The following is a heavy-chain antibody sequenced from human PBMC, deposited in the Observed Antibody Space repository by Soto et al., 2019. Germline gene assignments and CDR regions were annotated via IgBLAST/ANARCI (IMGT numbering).Heavy chain of an antibody. Sequence: ASVKVSCKASGYTFTSYYMHWVRQAPGQGLEWMGIINPSGGSTSYAQKFQGRVTMTRDTSTSTVYMELSSLRSEDTAVYYCARDHAVVLGSSRGWFDPWGQGTLVTVSS. D-gene: IGHD2-2*01. CDR2: INPSGGST. CDR1: GYTFTSYY. CDR3: ARDHAVVLGSSRGWFDP. J-gene: IGHJ5*02. V-gene: IGHV1-46*01.